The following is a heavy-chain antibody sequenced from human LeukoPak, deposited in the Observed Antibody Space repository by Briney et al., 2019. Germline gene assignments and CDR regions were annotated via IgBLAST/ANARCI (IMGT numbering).Heavy chain of an antibody. CDR2: INSGSGGT. V-gene: IGHV1-2*02. CDR3: ARDTITVTTPYFDY. D-gene: IGHD4-17*01. Sequence: ASVKVSCKASGYTFTGYCIDWVRQAPGQGREWMGWINSGSGGTNYAQKFQGRVTMTRDTSTSTAYMELSSLRSDDTAFYYCARDTITVTTPYFDYWGQGTLVTVPS. CDR1: GYTFTGYC. J-gene: IGHJ4*02.